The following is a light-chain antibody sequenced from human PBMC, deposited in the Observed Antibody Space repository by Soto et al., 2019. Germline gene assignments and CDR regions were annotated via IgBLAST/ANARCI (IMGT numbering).Light chain of an antibody. J-gene: IGLJ1*01. CDR2: GNS. CDR1: SSNIGAGYD. CDR3: QSYDSSLSGLV. Sequence: QLVLTQPPSVSGAPGQRVTISCTGSSSNIGAGYDVHWYLQLPGTAPKLLIYGNSNRPSGVPDRFSGSKSGTSASLAITGLQAEDEADYYCQSYDSSLSGLVFGTGTKVTVL. V-gene: IGLV1-40*01.